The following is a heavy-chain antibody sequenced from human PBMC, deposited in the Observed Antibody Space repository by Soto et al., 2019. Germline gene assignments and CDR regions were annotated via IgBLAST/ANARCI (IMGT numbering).Heavy chain of an antibody. CDR3: ARDRQWEPLLY. CDR1: GYTFRNYG. D-gene: IGHD1-26*01. J-gene: IGHJ4*02. V-gene: IGHV1-18*01. CDR2: VSAYNRNS. Sequence: QVQLVQSGSEVKKPGASVRVTCKASGYTFRNYGISWVREAPGQGLEWRGWVSAYNRNSNYAQKFEDRVIMTADTATRTAYLELRGLRSDDTAIYYCARDRQWEPLLYWGQGTLVTVSS.